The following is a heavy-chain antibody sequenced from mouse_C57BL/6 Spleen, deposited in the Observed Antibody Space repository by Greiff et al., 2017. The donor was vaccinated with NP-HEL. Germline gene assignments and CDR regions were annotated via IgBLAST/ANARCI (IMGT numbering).Heavy chain of an antibody. CDR2: IDPSDSYT. V-gene: IGHV1-69*01. CDR3: ARGGYSNWGFDY. D-gene: IGHD2-5*01. J-gene: IGHJ2*01. CDR1: GYTFTSYW. Sequence: QVQLQQPGAELVMPGASVKLSCKASGYTFTSYWMHWVKQRPGQGLEWIGEIDPSDSYTNYNQKFKGKSTLTVDKSSSTAYMQLSSLTSEDSAVYYCARGGYSNWGFDYWGQGTTLTVSS.